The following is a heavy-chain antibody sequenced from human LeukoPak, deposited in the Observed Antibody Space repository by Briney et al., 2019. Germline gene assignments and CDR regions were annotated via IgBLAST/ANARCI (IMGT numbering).Heavy chain of an antibody. CDR3: ARENRIAAAGPRYYYYYMDV. J-gene: IGHJ6*03. CDR1: GFTFSSYS. Sequence: GGSLRLSCAASGFTFSSYSMNWVRQAPGKGLEWVSSISSSSSYIYYADSVKGRFTISRDNAKNSLYLQMNSLRAEDTAVYYCARENRIAAAGPRYYYYYMDVWGKGTTVTVSS. D-gene: IGHD6-13*01. CDR2: ISSSSSYI. V-gene: IGHV3-21*01.